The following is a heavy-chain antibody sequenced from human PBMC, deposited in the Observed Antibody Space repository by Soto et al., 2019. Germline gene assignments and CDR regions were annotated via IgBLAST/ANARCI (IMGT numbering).Heavy chain of an antibody. CDR3: AKRIVVVPAAALYYYYGMDV. CDR2: ISGSGGST. V-gene: IGHV3-23*01. J-gene: IGHJ6*02. CDR1: GFTFSSYA. Sequence: PGGSLRLSCAASGFTFSSYAMSRVRQAPGKGLEWVSAISGSGGSTYYADSVKGRFTISRDNSKNTLYLQMNSLRAEDTAVYYCAKRIVVVPAAALYYYYGMDVWGQGTTVTVSS. D-gene: IGHD2-2*01.